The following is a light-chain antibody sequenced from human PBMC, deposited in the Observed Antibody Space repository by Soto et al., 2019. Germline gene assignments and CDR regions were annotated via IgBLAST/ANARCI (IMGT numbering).Light chain of an antibody. J-gene: IGLJ1*01. CDR3: SSYTSSSTYV. CDR2: EVS. Sequence: QSALTQPPSVSGSPGQSVTISCTGTSSDVGSYNRVSWYQQPPGTAPKLMIYEVSNRPSGVPDRFSGSKSGNTASLTISGXXXXXEADYYCSSYTSSSTYVFGTGTKLTVL. CDR1: SSDVGSYNR. V-gene: IGLV2-18*02.